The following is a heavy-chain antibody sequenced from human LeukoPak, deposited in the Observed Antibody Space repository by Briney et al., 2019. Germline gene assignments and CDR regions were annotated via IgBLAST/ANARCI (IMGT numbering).Heavy chain of an antibody. CDR2: SIPIFGTA. D-gene: IGHD6-19*01. V-gene: IGHV1-69*05. Sequence: GASVKVSCKASGGTFSSYAISWVRQAPGQGLEWMGRSIPIFGTANYAQKFQGRVTITTDESTSTAYMELSSLRSEDTAVYYCASWVTKRSGLSAFDIWGQGTMVTVSS. J-gene: IGHJ3*02. CDR3: ASWVTKRSGLSAFDI. CDR1: GGTFSSYA.